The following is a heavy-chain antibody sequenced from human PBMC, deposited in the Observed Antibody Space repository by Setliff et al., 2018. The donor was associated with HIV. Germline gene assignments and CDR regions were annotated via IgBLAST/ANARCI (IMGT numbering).Heavy chain of an antibody. CDR3: ARHSPSAY. J-gene: IGHJ4*02. CDR1: GGSISSGSYY. CDR2: IYTSGST. Sequence: SETLSLTCTVSGGSISSGSYYWSWIRQPAGKGLEWIGRIYTSGSTSYNPSLKSGVTIAIDTPKNQFALKLSSVTATDTAVYYCARHSPSAYWGQGTLVTVSS. V-gene: IGHV4-61*02.